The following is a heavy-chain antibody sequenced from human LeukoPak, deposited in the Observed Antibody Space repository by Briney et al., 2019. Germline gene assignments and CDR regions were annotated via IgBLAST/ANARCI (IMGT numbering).Heavy chain of an antibody. Sequence: PGGSLRLSCAASGFTFSSYWMTWVRQAPGKGLEWVANIKQDGSEKYYVDSVKGRFIISRDNAKNSLYLQMSSLRAEDTAVYHCARDNRVVYATYEYWGQGTLVTVSS. CDR2: IKQDGSEK. CDR1: GFTFSSYW. V-gene: IGHV3-7*01. CDR3: ARDNRVVYATYEY. D-gene: IGHD2-8*02. J-gene: IGHJ4*02.